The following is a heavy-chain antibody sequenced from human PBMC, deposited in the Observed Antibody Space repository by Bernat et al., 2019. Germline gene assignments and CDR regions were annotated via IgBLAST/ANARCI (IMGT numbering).Heavy chain of an antibody. J-gene: IGHJ4*02. D-gene: IGHD3-22*01. V-gene: IGHV4-31*03. CDR2: IYYSGST. Sequence: QVQLQESGPGLVKTSETLSLTCTVSGGSISSGGYYSSWIRQHPGKGLEWIGYIYYSGSTYYNPSLKSRLTISIDTSENQFSLKLSSVTAADTAVYYCARGYLDSSGYLITNWGQGTLVTVSS. CDR3: ARGYLDSSGYLITN. CDR1: GGSISSGGYY.